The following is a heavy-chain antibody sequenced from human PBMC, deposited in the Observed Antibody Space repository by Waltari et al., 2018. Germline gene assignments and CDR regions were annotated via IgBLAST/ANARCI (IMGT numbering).Heavy chain of an antibody. CDR3: ARDSSWDYCSGGSCYNNDAFDI. D-gene: IGHD2-15*01. V-gene: IGHV4-59*01. J-gene: IGHJ3*02. Sequence: QAQLQESGSGLVKPSETLSLTCTVSGGSISSYYWSWIRQPPGKGLEWIGYIYYSGSTNYNPSLKSRVTISVDTSKNQFSLKLSSVTAADTAVYYCARDSSWDYCSGGSCYNNDAFDIWGQGTMVTVSS. CDR1: GGSISSYY. CDR2: IYYSGST.